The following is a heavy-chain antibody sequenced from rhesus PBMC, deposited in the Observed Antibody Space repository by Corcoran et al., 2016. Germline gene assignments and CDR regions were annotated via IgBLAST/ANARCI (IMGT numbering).Heavy chain of an antibody. CDR2: INNGGGST. CDR3: AKALPTYYNFWTGPFDF. J-gene: IGHJ3*01. CDR1: GFTFSSYG. V-gene: IGHV3S5*01. D-gene: IGHD3-3*01. Sequence: EVQLVETGGGLVQPGGSLKLSCAASGFTFSSYGMSWVRQAPGKGLEWVSAINNGGGSTYYADSVQGRFTISRDNSKNTLSLQMNSLRAEDTAVYYCAKALPTYYNFWTGPFDFWGQGLRVTVSS.